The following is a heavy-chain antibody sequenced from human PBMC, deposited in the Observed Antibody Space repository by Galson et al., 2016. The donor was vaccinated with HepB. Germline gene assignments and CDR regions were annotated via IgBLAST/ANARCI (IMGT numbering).Heavy chain of an antibody. Sequence: SLRLSCAASGFTFSSYAMSWVRQAPGKGLEWVSSITGSGGATYYADSVKGRFTISRDSSKNTLYLQMSSLRAEDTALYYCARGTVTTVSRFDYWGQGTLVSVSS. D-gene: IGHD4-17*01. CDR1: GFTFSSYA. CDR2: ITGSGGAT. J-gene: IGHJ4*02. V-gene: IGHV3-23*01. CDR3: ARGTVTTVSRFDY.